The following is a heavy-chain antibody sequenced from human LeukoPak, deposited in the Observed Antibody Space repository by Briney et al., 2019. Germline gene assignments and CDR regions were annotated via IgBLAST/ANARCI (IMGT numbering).Heavy chain of an antibody. CDR3: ARVKGNGSQLRGTLNN. V-gene: IGHV1-2*02. CDR2: INPNSGGT. J-gene: IGHJ4*02. Sequence: ASVKVSCKTSGYTFTGYYMHWVRQAPGQGLEWMGWINPNSGGTNYAQKFQGRVTMTRDTSISTAYMELRSLRSDDTAFYYCARVKGNGSQLRGTLNNWGQGTLVTVSS. CDR1: GYTFTGYY. D-gene: IGHD1-26*01.